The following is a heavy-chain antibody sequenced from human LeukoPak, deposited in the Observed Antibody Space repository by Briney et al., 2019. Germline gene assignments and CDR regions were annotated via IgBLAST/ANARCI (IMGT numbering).Heavy chain of an antibody. Sequence: ASVKVSCKASGYTFTGYYMHWVRQAPGQGLEWMGWINPNSGGTNYAQKFQGRVTMTRDRSISTAYMELSRLRSDDTAVYYCARGDYYGTGMDVWGQGTTVTVSS. V-gene: IGHV1-2*02. CDR3: ARGDYYGTGMDV. J-gene: IGHJ6*02. CDR1: GYTFTGYY. CDR2: INPNSGGT. D-gene: IGHD3-10*01.